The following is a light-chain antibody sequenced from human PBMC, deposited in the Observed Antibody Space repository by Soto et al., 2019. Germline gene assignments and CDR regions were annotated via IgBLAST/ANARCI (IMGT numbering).Light chain of an antibody. CDR2: GAS. J-gene: IGKJ1*01. Sequence: EIVLTPSPCTLSLSPWEGASLSCMASQSVSSGAFAWYRQKPGQAPGLLIYGASKRATGTPDRFIGSGSGTDFTLTVTSLQSEDFGIYYCQQYTEWPTTFGQGTKVDIK. V-gene: IGKV3-20*01. CDR1: QSVSSGA. CDR3: QQYTEWPTT.